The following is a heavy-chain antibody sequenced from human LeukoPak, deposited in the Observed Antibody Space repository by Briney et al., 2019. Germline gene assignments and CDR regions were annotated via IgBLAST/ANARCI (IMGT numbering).Heavy chain of an antibody. CDR2: INHSGST. J-gene: IGHJ4*02. CDR1: GGSFSGYY. CDR3: ARNVDSSSWFDY. V-gene: IGHV4-34*01. Sequence: SETLSLTCAVYGGSFSGYYWSWIRQPPGKGLEWIGEINHSGSTNYNPSLTSRVTISVDTSKNQFSPKLSSVTAADTAVYYCARNVDSSSWFDYWGQGTLVTVSS. D-gene: IGHD6-13*01.